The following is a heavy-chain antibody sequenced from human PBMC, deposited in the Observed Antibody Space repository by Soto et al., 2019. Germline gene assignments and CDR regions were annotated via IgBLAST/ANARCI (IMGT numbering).Heavy chain of an antibody. CDR3: AKASSTISPDY. CDR1: GFTFTDYA. V-gene: IGHV3-23*01. D-gene: IGHD5-12*01. CDR2: ISGSASST. Sequence: EVQLLESGGGLVQPGGSLRLSCAASGFTFTDYAMTWVRQAPGKGLEWVSSISGSASSTFYAGSVKGRFTISRDNSRNTVSLQMNSLRAEDTAVYYCAKASSTISPDYWGQGTLVTVS. J-gene: IGHJ4*02.